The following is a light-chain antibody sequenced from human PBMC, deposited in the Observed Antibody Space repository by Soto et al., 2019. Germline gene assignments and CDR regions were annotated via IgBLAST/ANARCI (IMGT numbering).Light chain of an antibody. V-gene: IGLV1-40*01. Sequence: QSVLTQTPSVSGAPGQRVTISCTGRSSNIGAGYDVHWYQHLPGTAPKLLIYGTTNRPSGVPDRFSGSKSGISASLAITGLHAEDEADYYCHSYDSSLSASVFGAGTKLTAL. J-gene: IGLJ1*01. CDR2: GTT. CDR3: HSYDSSLSASV. CDR1: SSNIGAGYD.